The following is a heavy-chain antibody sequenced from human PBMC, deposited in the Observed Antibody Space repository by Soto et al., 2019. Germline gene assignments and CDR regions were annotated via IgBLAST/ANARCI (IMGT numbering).Heavy chain of an antibody. D-gene: IGHD3-22*01. J-gene: IGHJ4*02. CDR2: ISGSGAST. CDR1: GFTFSSYA. CDR3: AKVPFYYDSSGYYYEDY. V-gene: IGHV3-23*01. Sequence: GGSLRLSCAASGFTFSSYAMSWVRQAPGKGLEWVSAISGSGASTYYADSVKGRFTISRDNSKNTLYLQMNSLRAEDTAVYYCAKVPFYYDSSGYYYEDYWGQGTLVTVYS.